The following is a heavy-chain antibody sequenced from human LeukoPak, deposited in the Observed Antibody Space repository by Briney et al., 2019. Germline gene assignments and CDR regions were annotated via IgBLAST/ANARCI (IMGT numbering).Heavy chain of an antibody. CDR1: GFTFSNYS. CDR2: IRSSSSYI. CDR3: ARAYSSTSSAFDI. D-gene: IGHD6-13*01. V-gene: IGHV3-21*01. J-gene: IGHJ3*02. Sequence: GGSLRLSCAASGFTFSNYSMNWVRQAPEKGLEWVSSIRSSSSYIYYADSVKGRFTISRDNAKNSLYLQMNSLRAEDTAVYYCARAYSSTSSAFDIWGQGTMVTVSS.